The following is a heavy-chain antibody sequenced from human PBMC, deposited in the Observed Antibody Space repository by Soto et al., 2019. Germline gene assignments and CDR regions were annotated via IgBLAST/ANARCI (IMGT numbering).Heavy chain of an antibody. CDR3: ARDPPDY. Sequence: SETLSLTCAVSGYSISSGYYWGWIRQPPGKGLEWIGSIYHSGSTYYNPSLKSRVTISVDTSKNQFSLKLSSVTAADTAVYYCARDPPDYWGHGTLVTVSS. CDR2: IYHSGST. J-gene: IGHJ4*01. V-gene: IGHV4-38-2*02. CDR1: GYSISSGYY.